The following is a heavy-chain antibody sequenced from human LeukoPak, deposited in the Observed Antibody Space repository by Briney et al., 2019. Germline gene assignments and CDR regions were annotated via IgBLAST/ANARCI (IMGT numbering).Heavy chain of an antibody. J-gene: IGHJ4*02. D-gene: IGHD3-22*01. CDR1: GGTFSRYA. CDR3: ARDRNYYDSSGGGYFDY. Sequence: ASVKVSCKASGGTFSRYAISWVRQAAGQGLEWMGGIIPIFGTANYAQKFQGRVTITADESTSTAYMELSSLRSEDTAVYYCARDRNYYDSSGGGYFDYWGQGTLVTVSS. V-gene: IGHV1-69*13. CDR2: IIPIFGTA.